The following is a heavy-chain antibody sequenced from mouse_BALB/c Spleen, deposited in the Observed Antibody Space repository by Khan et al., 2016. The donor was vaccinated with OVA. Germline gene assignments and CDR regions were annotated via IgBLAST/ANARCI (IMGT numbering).Heavy chain of an antibody. V-gene: IGHV1S29*02. CDR2: IFPNNGDT. D-gene: IGHD1-2*01. CDR1: GYTFTDYS. CDR3: ARSGYGSFAY. Sequence: VQLKQSGPELVKPGASVKISCKASGYTFTDYSMDWMRQSHGKSLAWIGDIFPNNGDTTYNQKFKTKATLTVDTSSSTAYMELRSLTSEDSAVYYCARSGYGSFAYWGQGTLVTVSA. J-gene: IGHJ3*01.